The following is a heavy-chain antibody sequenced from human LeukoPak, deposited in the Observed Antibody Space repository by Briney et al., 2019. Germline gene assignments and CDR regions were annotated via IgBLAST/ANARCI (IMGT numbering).Heavy chain of an antibody. D-gene: IGHD6-19*01. CDR2: IYYSGST. V-gene: IGHV4-59*01. CDR3: ARSGGWSEFDY. Sequence: SETLSLTCTVSGGSISSYYWSWIRQPPGKGLEWIGYIYYSGSTNYNPSLKSRGTISVDTSKNQFSLKLSSVTAADTAVYYCARSGGWSEFDYWGQGTLVTVSS. CDR1: GGSISSYY. J-gene: IGHJ4*02.